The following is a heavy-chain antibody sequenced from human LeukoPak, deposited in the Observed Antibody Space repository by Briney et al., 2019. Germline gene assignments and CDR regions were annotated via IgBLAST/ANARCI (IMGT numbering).Heavy chain of an antibody. J-gene: IGHJ2*01. CDR3: ARGSDTATVWPNTNSRYFDL. CDR2: MNPNSGNT. V-gene: IGHV1-8*01. D-gene: IGHD5-18*01. Sequence: ASVKVSCKASGYTFTSYDINWVRQATGQGLEWMGWMNPNSGNTGYAQKFQGRVTMTRNTSISTVYMELSSLRSEDTAVYYCARGSDTATVWPNTNSRYFDLWGRGTLVTVSS. CDR1: GYTFTSYD.